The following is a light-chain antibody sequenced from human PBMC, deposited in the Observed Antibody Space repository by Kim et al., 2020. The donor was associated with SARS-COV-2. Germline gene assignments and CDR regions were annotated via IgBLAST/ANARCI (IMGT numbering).Light chain of an antibody. CDR1: KLGDKY. Sequence: VSPGQTASITCSGDKLGDKYACWYQQKPGQSPVLVIYQETKRPSGIPERFSGSNSGNTATLTISGTQAMDEADYYCQAWDSSTKVFGTGTKVTVL. CDR2: QET. J-gene: IGLJ1*01. V-gene: IGLV3-1*01. CDR3: QAWDSSTKV.